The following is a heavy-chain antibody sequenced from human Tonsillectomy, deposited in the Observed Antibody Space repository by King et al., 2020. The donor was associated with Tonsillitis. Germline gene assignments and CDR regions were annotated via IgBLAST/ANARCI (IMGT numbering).Heavy chain of an antibody. J-gene: IGHJ6*03. D-gene: IGHD2-15*01. CDR3: AKEWSNYHYYYMDV. Sequence: EVQLVESGGGLVHPGGSLRLSCAASGFSFSRYAMSWVRQAPGEGLEWVSGISGSGDSTDYADSVKGRFTISRDNSKNTLYLQMNSLRADDTAVYHCAKEWSNYHYYYMDVWGKGTTVTVSS. CDR1: GFSFSRYA. V-gene: IGHV3-23*04. CDR2: ISGSGDST.